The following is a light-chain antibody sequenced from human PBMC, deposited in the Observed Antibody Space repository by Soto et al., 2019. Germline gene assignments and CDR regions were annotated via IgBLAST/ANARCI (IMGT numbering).Light chain of an antibody. CDR2: SDN. CDR3: AVWDDRLNGWV. Sequence: QSVLTQSPSASGTPGQRVTMSCSGSSSNIGGNTVNWYQKLPGTAPKLFIFSDNQRPSGVPDRFSGSRSGASASLAISGLQPEDEADYYCAVWDDRLNGWVFGGGTKLTVL. J-gene: IGLJ3*02. CDR1: SSNIGGNT. V-gene: IGLV1-44*01.